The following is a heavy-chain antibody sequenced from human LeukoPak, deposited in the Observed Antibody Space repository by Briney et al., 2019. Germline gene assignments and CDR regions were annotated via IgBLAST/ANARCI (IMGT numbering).Heavy chain of an antibody. Sequence: SETLSLTCAVSGYSISNGYCWGWIRQPPGKGPEWIGSIYHSGTTYYNPSLKSRVTISVDTSKNQFSLKLSSVTAADTAVYYCAREPRRSSGWPRGYYFDYWGQGTLVTVSS. D-gene: IGHD6-19*01. CDR2: IYHSGTT. CDR3: AREPRRSSGWPRGYYFDY. J-gene: IGHJ4*02. V-gene: IGHV4-38-2*02. CDR1: GYSISNGYC.